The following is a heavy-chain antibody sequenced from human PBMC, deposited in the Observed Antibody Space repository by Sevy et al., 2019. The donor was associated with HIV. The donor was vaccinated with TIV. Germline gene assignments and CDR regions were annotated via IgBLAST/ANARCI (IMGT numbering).Heavy chain of an antibody. D-gene: IGHD6-13*01. Sequence: GSLRLSCTVSGGSISSYYWSWIRQPPGKGLEWVGYIYYSGSTTYNPSLKSRVTISVDTSKNQFSLKLSSVTAADAAVYYCARERQLVLDYWGQGTLVTVSS. CDR1: GGSISSYY. CDR3: ARERQLVLDY. V-gene: IGHV4-59*01. J-gene: IGHJ4*02. CDR2: IYYSGST.